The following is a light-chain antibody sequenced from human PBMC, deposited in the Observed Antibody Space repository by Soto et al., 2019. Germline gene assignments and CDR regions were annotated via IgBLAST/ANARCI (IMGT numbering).Light chain of an antibody. CDR2: AAS. J-gene: IGKJ4*01. Sequence: DIQMTQSPSSLSASVGDRVTITCRASQSISSYLNWYQQKPGKAPKLLIYAASSLQSGVPSRFSGSGSGTDFTLTISSLQPEDFATYYCHQSYSLLTFGGGTKVEIK. CDR3: HQSYSLLT. CDR1: QSISSY. V-gene: IGKV1-39*01.